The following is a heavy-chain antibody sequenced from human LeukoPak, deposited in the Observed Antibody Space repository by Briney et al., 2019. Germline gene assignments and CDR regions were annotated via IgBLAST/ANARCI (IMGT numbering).Heavy chain of an antibody. J-gene: IGHJ4*02. D-gene: IGHD3-10*01. CDR3: ARLLGAGDYCGSGSPDY. CDR2: INHSGST. CDR1: GGSFSGYY. Sequence: SETLSLTCAVYGGSFSGYYWSWIRQPPGKGLEWIGEINHSGSTNYNPSLKSRVTISVDTSKNQFSLKLSSVTAADTAVYYCARLLGAGDYCGSGSPDYWGQGTLVTVSS. V-gene: IGHV4-34*01.